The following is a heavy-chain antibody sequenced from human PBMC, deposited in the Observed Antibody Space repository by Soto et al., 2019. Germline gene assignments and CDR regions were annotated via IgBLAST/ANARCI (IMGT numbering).Heavy chain of an antibody. Sequence: QVQIQESGPGLVKPSGTLSLACSVSSVSVSGSYWCAWVRQPPGKGLGWIGEIDHSGHTNYNPSLKSRVTMSLDNSKNQFSLNLRSVTAADTAVYYCARSNWNYVRTLDYWGQGTQVIVSS. D-gene: IGHD1-7*01. CDR2: IDHSGHT. V-gene: IGHV4-4*02. J-gene: IGHJ4*02. CDR1: SVSVSGSYW. CDR3: ARSNWNYVRTLDY.